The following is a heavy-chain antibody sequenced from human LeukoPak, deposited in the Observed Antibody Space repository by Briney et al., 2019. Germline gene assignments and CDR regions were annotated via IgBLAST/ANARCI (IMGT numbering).Heavy chain of an antibody. D-gene: IGHD3-3*01. J-gene: IGHJ4*02. V-gene: IGHV3-30-3*01. CDR3: ARVPRGYYIIQFDY. Sequence: PGGSLRLSCAASGFTFSSYAMHWVPRAPGKGLGWVAVISYDGSNKYYADSVKGRFTISRDNSKNTLYLQMNSLRAEDTAVYYCARVPRGYYIIQFDYWGQGTLVTVSS. CDR2: ISYDGSNK. CDR1: GFTFSSYA.